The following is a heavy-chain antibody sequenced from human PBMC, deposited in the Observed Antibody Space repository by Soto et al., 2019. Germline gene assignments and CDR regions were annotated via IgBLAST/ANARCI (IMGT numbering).Heavy chain of an antibody. V-gene: IGHV5-51*01. CDR3: ARLPSIAARLSYYYYGRDV. Sequence: GESLKISCKGSGYSFTSYWIGWVRQMPGKGLEWMGIIYPGDSDTRYSPSFQGQVTISAGKSISTAYLQWSSLKASDTAMYYCARLPSIAARLSYYYYGRDVWGQVTTVTVSS. D-gene: IGHD6-6*01. CDR2: IYPGDSDT. J-gene: IGHJ6*02. CDR1: GYSFTSYW.